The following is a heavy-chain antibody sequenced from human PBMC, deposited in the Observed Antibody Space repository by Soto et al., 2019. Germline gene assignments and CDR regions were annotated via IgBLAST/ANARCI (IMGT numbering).Heavy chain of an antibody. CDR2: ISYDGSNK. J-gene: IGHJ3*02. D-gene: IGHD4-17*01. CDR3: ARDRPGSDLAVTNAIDI. Sequence: RRLSCAASGFTFSSYAMHGVRQAPGTGLEWVAVISYDGSNKYYADSVKGRFTISRDNSKDTLYLQISSLRAEDTAVYYCARDRPGSDLAVTNAIDIWGQGTMVTVSS. CDR1: GFTFSSYA. V-gene: IGHV3-30-3*01.